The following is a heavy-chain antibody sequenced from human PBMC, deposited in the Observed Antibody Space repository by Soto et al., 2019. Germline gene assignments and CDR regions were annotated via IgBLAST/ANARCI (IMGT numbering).Heavy chain of an antibody. Sequence: ASVKVSCKASGYTFTGYYMHWVRQSPGQGLEWMGWINPNSGGTNYAQKFQGRVTRTRDTSISTAYMELSRLRSDDTAVYYCARGWVCSGGSCYWDYYYYYGMDVWGQGTTVTVSS. CDR1: GYTFTGYY. J-gene: IGHJ6*02. CDR3: ARGWVCSGGSCYWDYYYYYGMDV. D-gene: IGHD2-15*01. CDR2: INPNSGGT. V-gene: IGHV1-2*02.